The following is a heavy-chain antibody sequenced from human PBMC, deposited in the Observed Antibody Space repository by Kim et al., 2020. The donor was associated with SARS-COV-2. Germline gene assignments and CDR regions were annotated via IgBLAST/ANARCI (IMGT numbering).Heavy chain of an antibody. CDR3: AKPTNYYGSGSYFPHFDY. V-gene: IGHV3-30*18. D-gene: IGHD3-10*01. Sequence: GGSLRLSCAASGFTFSSYGMHWVRQAPGKGLEWVAVISYDGSNKYYADSVKGRFTISRDNSKNTLYLQMNSLRAEDTAVYYCAKPTNYYGSGSYFPHFDYWGQGTLVAVSS. CDR2: ISYDGSNK. J-gene: IGHJ4*02. CDR1: GFTFSSYG.